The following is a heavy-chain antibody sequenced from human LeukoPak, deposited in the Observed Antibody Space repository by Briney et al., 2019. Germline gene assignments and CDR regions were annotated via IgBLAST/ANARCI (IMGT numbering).Heavy chain of an antibody. J-gene: IGHJ5*02. V-gene: IGHV3-30*18. D-gene: IGHD1-26*01. CDR2: ISYDGSNK. CDR3: AKDQAGA. CDR1: GFTFSSYG. Sequence: PGRSLRLSCAASGFTFSSYGMHWVRQAPGKGLEWVTVISYDGSNKYYADSVKGRFTISRDNSKNTLYLQMNSLGAEDTAVYYCAKDQAGAWSQGTRVTVSS.